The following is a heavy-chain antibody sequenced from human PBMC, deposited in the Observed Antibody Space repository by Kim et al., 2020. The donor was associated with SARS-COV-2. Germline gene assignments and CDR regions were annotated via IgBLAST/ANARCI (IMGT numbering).Heavy chain of an antibody. J-gene: IGHJ6*02. V-gene: IGHV1-3*01. CDR1: GYTFTSYA. D-gene: IGHD2-15*01. CDR3: ARVDRYCSGGSFYQGYYYYGMDV. CDR2: INAGNGNT. Sequence: ASVKVSCKASGYTFTSYAMHWVRQAPGQRLEWMGWINAGNGNTKYSQKFQGRVTITRDTSASTAYMELSSLRSEDTAVYYCARVDRYCSGGSFYQGYYYYGMDVWGGGATVTVSS.